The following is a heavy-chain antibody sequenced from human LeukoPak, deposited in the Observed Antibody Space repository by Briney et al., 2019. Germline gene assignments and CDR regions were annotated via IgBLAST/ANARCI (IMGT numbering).Heavy chain of an antibody. CDR3: ARGPGFGDSYYFDY. Sequence: SETLSLTCTVSGGSISGYYWSWIRRPPGKGLEWIGYVYYSGSTNYNPSLKSRVTMSVDTSKNQFSLKLNSVTAADTAVYYCARGPGFGDSYYFDYWGQGTLVTVSS. J-gene: IGHJ4*02. CDR1: GGSISGYY. V-gene: IGHV4-59*01. CDR2: VYYSGST. D-gene: IGHD3-10*01.